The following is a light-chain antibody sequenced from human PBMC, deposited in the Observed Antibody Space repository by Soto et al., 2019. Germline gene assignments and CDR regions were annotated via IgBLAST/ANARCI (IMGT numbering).Light chain of an antibody. Sequence: DIQMTQSPSTLSASVGDRVTSTCRSSQSISVWLAWYQQKAGKAPNLLIYKASRLESGVPSRFSGSGSETEFTLTISGLQPGDSATYYCQQYNSYSPTLGQGTKVDIK. CDR2: KAS. J-gene: IGKJ1*01. V-gene: IGKV1-5*03. CDR3: QQYNSYSPT. CDR1: QSISVW.